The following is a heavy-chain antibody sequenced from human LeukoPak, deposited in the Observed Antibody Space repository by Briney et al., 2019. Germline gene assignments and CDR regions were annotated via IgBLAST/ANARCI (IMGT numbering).Heavy chain of an antibody. Sequence: GGSLRLSCAASGFTFSSYAMHWVRQAPGKGLEWVAVISYDGSNKYYADSVKGRFTISRDNSKNTLYLQMNSLRAEDTAVYYCARDRGITMVRGVTINWFDPWGQGTLVTVSS. D-gene: IGHD3-10*01. CDR2: ISYDGSNK. CDR1: GFTFSSYA. J-gene: IGHJ5*02. V-gene: IGHV3-30*04. CDR3: ARDRGITMVRGVTINWFDP.